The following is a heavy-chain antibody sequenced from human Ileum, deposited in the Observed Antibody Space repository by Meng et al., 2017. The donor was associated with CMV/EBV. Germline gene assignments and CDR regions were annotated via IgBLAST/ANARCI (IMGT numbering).Heavy chain of an antibody. CDR1: GFTFDDYG. V-gene: IGHV3-20*04. CDR2: INWNGANT. J-gene: IGHJ3*02. CDR3: ARQFVWGGYFDGFDI. Sequence: GESLKISCAASGFTFDDYGMSWVRQAPGKGLEWVSSINWNGANTNYADSVRGRFTISRDNAKNSLYLQMNTLRAEDTALYYCARQFVWGGYFDGFDIWGQGTMVTVSS. D-gene: IGHD3-3*01.